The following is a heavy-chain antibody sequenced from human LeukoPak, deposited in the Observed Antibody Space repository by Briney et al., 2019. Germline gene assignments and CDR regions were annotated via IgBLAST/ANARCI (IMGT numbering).Heavy chain of an antibody. Sequence: GGSLRLSCAASGSTFDDYIMHWVRQAPGKGLEWVSLISWDGDTTYYADSVKGRFTSSRDNSKNSLFLQMNSLRTEDTALYYCAKARGLIGGAFDIWGQGTMVTVSS. CDR3: AKARGLIGGAFDI. CDR1: GSTFDDYI. D-gene: IGHD3-22*01. CDR2: ISWDGDTT. J-gene: IGHJ3*02. V-gene: IGHV3-43*01.